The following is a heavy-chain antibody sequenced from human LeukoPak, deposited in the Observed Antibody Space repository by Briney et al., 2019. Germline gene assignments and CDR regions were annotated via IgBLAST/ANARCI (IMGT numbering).Heavy chain of an antibody. D-gene: IGHD1-7*01. CDR3: ARDAGELGLFDS. CDR1: GFTFSSYG. J-gene: IGHJ4*02. V-gene: IGHV3-30*02. CDR2: IRYDGSNK. Sequence: GGSLRLSCAASGFTFSSYGMHWVRQAPGKGLEWVAFIRYDGSNKYYADSVKGRFTISRDNSKNTLYLQMNSLSAEDTAVYYCARDAGELGLFDSWGQGTLVTVSS.